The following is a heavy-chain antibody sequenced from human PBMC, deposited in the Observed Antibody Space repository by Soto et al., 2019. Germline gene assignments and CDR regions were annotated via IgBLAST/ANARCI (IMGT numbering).Heavy chain of an antibody. V-gene: IGHV4-34*01. D-gene: IGHD3-10*01. Sequence: SETLSLTCAVYGGSFSGYYWSWIRQPPGKGLEWIGEINHSGSTNYNPSLKSRVTISVDTSKNQFSLKLSSVTAADTAVYYCARYEGGSGTWYYYYYMDVWGKGTTVTVSS. J-gene: IGHJ6*03. CDR3: ARYEGGSGTWYYYYYMDV. CDR2: INHSGST. CDR1: GGSFSGYY.